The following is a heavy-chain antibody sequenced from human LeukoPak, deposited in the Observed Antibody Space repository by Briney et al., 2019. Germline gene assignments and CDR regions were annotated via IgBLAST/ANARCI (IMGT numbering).Heavy chain of an antibody. CDR1: GYSFPSYC. CDR3: ARHARGGSRNSENWFDR. J-gene: IGHJ5*02. V-gene: IGHV5-51*01. D-gene: IGHD2-15*01. Sequence: GESLQISSNGSGYSFPSYCIGCVRQMPRKGLEWWGFLFLVDSDTRYSPCFQGQVTISADKSISTAYLQWSSLQASDTAMYYCARHARGGSRNSENWFDRWGRGNLATVSS. CDR2: LFLVDSDT.